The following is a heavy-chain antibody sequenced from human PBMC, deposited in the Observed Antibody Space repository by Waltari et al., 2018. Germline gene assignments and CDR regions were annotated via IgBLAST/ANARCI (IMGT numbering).Heavy chain of an antibody. Sequence: EVQLVESGGGLVQPGGSLRLSCAASGFTFSSYWMNWVRQAPGKGLEWVSHIKGDGSSTNYAESVQGRLTISRDNAKNTLYLQMNSLRAEDTAIYYCVRSAWLDCWGQGNLVTVSS. CDR2: IKGDGSST. V-gene: IGHV3-74*01. CDR1: GFTFSSYW. CDR3: VRSAWLDC. J-gene: IGHJ4*02.